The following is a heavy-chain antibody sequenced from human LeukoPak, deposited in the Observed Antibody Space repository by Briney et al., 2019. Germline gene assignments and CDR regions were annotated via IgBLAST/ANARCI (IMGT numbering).Heavy chain of an antibody. CDR1: GYTFNGYY. J-gene: IGHJ6*02. D-gene: IGHD3-10*01. CDR3: ARGGEYYYYGMDV. CDR2: INPDSGVT. V-gene: IGHV1-2*02. Sequence: ASVKVSCKASGYTFNGYYMHWVRQAPGQRLEWMGCINPDSGVTKHAQNFQGRVTMTRDTSIATAYIELSRLTFDNTAVYSCARGGEYYYYGMDVWGQGTTVIVSS.